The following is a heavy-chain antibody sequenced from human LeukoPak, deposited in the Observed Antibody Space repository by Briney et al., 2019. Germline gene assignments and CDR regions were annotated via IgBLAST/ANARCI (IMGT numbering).Heavy chain of an antibody. D-gene: IGHD2-15*01. CDR3: ARNGPYCSGGSCYQSFDY. CDR2: ISGSGGST. CDR1: GFSFSRYW. V-gene: IGHV3-23*01. J-gene: IGHJ4*02. Sequence: GSLRLSCAASGFSFSRYWMSWVRQAPGKGLEWVSAISGSGGSTYYADSVKGRFTISRDNSKNTLYLQMNSLRAEDTAVYYCARNGPYCSGGSCYQSFDYWGQGTLVTVSS.